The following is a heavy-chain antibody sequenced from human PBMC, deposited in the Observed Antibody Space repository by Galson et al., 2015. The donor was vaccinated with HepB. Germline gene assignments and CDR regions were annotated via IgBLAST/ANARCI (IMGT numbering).Heavy chain of an antibody. CDR1: GFTFSSYG. CDR2: ISYDGSNK. D-gene: IGHD3-22*01. CDR3: AKVSDYDSSGYPFDY. V-gene: IGHV3-30*18. Sequence: SLRLSCAASGFTFSSYGMHWVRQAPGKGLEWVAVISYDGSNKYYADSVKGRFTISRDNSKNTLYLQMNSLRAEDTAVYYCAKVSDYDSSGYPFDYWGQGTLVTVSS. J-gene: IGHJ4*02.